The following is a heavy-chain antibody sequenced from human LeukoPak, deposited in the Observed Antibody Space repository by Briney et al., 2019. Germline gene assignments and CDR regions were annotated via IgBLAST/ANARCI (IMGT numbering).Heavy chain of an antibody. CDR2: IKEDGSEK. J-gene: IGHJ5*02. V-gene: IGHV3-7*01. Sequence: GGSLRLPCAASGFSFSSYWMSWVRQAPGKGLEWLANIKEDGSEKYYVDSVKGRFTISRDNAKNSLYLQMNSLRVEDAAVYYCARDRISAISRGWFDPWGQGTLVTVSS. CDR1: GFSFSSYW. CDR3: ARDRISAISRGWFDP. D-gene: IGHD2-21*01.